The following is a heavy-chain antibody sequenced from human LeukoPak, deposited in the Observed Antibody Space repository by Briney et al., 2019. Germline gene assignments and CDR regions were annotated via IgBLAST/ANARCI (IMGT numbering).Heavy chain of an antibody. J-gene: IGHJ6*04. Sequence: RAGRPLRLSCAASGFTFSRYGMHWVRQAPGKGLEWVAVISYDGSNKYYADSVKGRFTISRDNSKNTLYLQMNSLRAEDTAVYYCAKGGSGSRGYYYYGMDVWGKGTTVTVSS. V-gene: IGHV3-30*18. D-gene: IGHD1-26*01. CDR3: AKGGSGSRGYYYYGMDV. CDR2: ISYDGSNK. CDR1: GFTFSRYG.